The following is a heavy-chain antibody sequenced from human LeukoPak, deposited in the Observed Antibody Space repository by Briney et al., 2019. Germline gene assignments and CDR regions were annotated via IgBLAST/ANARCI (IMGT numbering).Heavy chain of an antibody. V-gene: IGHV3-48*02. Sequence: RGSLSPACLVDAPSAASFSIDCDRQAPGKGLEWVSYISSGSSIMYYADSVKGRFSISRDNAKNSLFLRMDSLRDDDTAVYLCAVDGWSYCAYMAVWGQGTVVTVS. D-gene: IGHD2-15*01. CDR1: DAPSAASFS. J-gene: IGHJ4*02. CDR3: AVDGWSYCAYMAV. CDR2: ISSGSSIM.